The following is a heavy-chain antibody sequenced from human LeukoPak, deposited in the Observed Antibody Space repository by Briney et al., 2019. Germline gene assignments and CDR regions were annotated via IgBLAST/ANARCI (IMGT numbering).Heavy chain of an antibody. Sequence: GESLKISCKGSGYSFTNFWIAWVRQMPGKGLEWMGIIDPGDSDTRYSPSFQGQVTISADKSINTAYLQWSSLKASDTAMYYCANLVGAIAYWGQGSLLTVSS. J-gene: IGHJ4*02. V-gene: IGHV5-51*01. D-gene: IGHD1-26*01. CDR3: ANLVGAIAY. CDR2: IDPGDSDT. CDR1: GYSFTNFW.